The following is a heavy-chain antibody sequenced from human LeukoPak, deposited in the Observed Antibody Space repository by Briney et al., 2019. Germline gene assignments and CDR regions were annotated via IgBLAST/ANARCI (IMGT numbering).Heavy chain of an antibody. V-gene: IGHV1-46*01. D-gene: IGHD3-22*01. CDR3: ARGGDTYYYDSSGYFIY. CDR2: INPSGGST. Sequence: ASVKVSCKASGYTFTSYYMHWVRQAPGQGLEWMGIINPSGGSTSYAQKFQGRVTMTRDTSTSTVYMELSSLRSEDTAVYYCARGGDTYYYDSSGYFIYWGQGTQVTVSS. CDR1: GYTFTSYY. J-gene: IGHJ4*02.